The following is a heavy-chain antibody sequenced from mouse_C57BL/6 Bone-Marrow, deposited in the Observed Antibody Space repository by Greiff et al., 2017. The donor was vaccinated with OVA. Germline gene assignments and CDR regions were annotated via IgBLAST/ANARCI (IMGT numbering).Heavy chain of an antibody. CDR3: ASLIYWGNCVAY. Sequence: QVQLQQPGAELVKPGASVKMSCKASGYTFTSYWITWVKQRPGQGLEWIGDIYPGSGSTTYNEKFKSKATLTVDKSSSTAYLQLSRLTSEDSAVFVYASLIYWGNCVAYWGQGTPLTVSA. CDR1: GYTFTSYW. J-gene: IGHJ3*01. D-gene: IGHD2-1*01. CDR2: IYPGSGST. V-gene: IGHV1-55*01.